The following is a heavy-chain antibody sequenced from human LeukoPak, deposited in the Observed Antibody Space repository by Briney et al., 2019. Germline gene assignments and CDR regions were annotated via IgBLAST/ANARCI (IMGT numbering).Heavy chain of an antibody. Sequence: PGGSLRLSCAASGFSFSDEYMSWIRQAPGQGLEWVSYISSSGDYTNHADSVKGRFTISRDNAKNSLYLQMNSLRAEDTALYYCARGGYSSDKGGQYYFDYWGQGTLVTVSS. CDR2: ISSSGDYT. CDR3: ARGGYSSDKGGQYYFDY. V-gene: IGHV3-11*05. J-gene: IGHJ4*02. D-gene: IGHD6-19*01. CDR1: GFSFSDEY.